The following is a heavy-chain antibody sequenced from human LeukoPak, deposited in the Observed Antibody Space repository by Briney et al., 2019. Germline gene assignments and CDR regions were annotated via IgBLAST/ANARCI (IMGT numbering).Heavy chain of an antibody. CDR2: FDPEDGET. CDR3: ATLIVVVTNDAFDI. Sequence: ASVKVSCKVSGYTLTELSMHWVRQAPGKGLEWMGGFDPEDGETIYAQKFQGRVTMTEDTSTDTDYMELSSLRSEDTAVYYCATLIVVVTNDAFDIWGQGTMVTVSS. D-gene: IGHD3-22*01. CDR1: GYTLTELS. V-gene: IGHV1-24*01. J-gene: IGHJ3*02.